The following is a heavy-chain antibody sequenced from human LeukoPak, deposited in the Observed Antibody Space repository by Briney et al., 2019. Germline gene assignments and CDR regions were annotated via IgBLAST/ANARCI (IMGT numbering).Heavy chain of an antibody. Sequence: PGGSLRLSCAASGFTFSSYEMNWVRQAPGRGLEWVSYISSSGSTMYYADSVKGRLTISRDNAKNALYLQMNSLRAEDTALYYCASAFDFLFDCWGQGTLVTVSS. CDR3: ASAFDFLFDC. V-gene: IGHV3-48*03. D-gene: IGHD2/OR15-2a*01. J-gene: IGHJ4*02. CDR2: ISSSGSTM. CDR1: GFTFSSYE.